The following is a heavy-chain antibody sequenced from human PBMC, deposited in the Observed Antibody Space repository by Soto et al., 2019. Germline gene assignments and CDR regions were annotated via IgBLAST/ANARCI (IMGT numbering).Heavy chain of an antibody. J-gene: IGHJ5*02. Sequence: PAESLKISCKCSGYSFTNYWISWCLQVPVKVLEWMGRIDPSDSYTKHSPSFQGHVTISADKSISTAYLQWSSLKASDTAMYYCARQYCRSTSCYIGWFEPWGQGPLVNVS. D-gene: IGHD2-2*02. V-gene: IGHV5-10-1*01. CDR3: ARQYCRSTSCYIGWFEP. CDR2: IDPSDSYT. CDR1: GYSFTNYW.